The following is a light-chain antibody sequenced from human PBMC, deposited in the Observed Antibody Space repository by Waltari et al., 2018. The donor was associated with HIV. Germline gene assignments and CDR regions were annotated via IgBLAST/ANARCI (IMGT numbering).Light chain of an antibody. CDR1: QSLLYISNNQNY. Sequence: DVVVTKSPDSLAVSLGERATLHGKSNQSLLYISNNQNYLAWYQQKAGQRPKLLIYWAYIRESGVPDRFSGSGSETDFTLTISSLQAEDVAVYYCQQYSDVPYTFGQGTKLEIK. J-gene: IGKJ2*01. V-gene: IGKV4-1*01. CDR2: WAY. CDR3: QQYSDVPYT.